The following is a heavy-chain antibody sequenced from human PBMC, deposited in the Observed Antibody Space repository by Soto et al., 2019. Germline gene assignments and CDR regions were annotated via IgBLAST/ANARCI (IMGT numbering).Heavy chain of an antibody. Sequence: QVQLEQSGAEVKQPGSSVKVSCKASGGNFQTYAFTWVRQAPGQGLEWMGGIIPVFASTTSAQKFQGRVTITADESTNSVDMERRRQRSEDTAIYYCARVRTGVYGSGSTSPRFYYGMDVWGQGTAVTVSS. CDR1: GGNFQTYA. CDR2: IIPVFAST. D-gene: IGHD3-10*01. J-gene: IGHJ6*02. CDR3: ARVRTGVYGSGSTSPRFYYGMDV. V-gene: IGHV1-69*12.